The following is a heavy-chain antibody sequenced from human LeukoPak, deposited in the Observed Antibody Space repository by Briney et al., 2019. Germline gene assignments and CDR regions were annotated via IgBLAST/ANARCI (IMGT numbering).Heavy chain of an antibody. V-gene: IGHV3-48*01. CDR1: GFTFTSYS. CDR2: ISSTGITT. Sequence: GGSLRLSCAASGFTFTSYSMHWVRQAPGKGLEWVSYISSTGITTYYADSVKGRFTISRDNSKNTLYLQMSSLRAVDTAVYYCVKDNEAGGSPFDRWGQGTLVTVSS. J-gene: IGHJ4*02. D-gene: IGHD1-1*01. CDR3: VKDNEAGGSPFDR.